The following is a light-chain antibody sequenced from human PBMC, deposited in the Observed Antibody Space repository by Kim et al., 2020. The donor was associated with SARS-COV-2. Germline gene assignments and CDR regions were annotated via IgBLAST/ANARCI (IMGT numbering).Light chain of an antibody. CDR2: STS. Sequence: LSPGERATLSCRASQSISYYYLAWYQQKPGLAPRLLIYSTSNRDTGIPDRFSGSGSGTDFTLTISRLGPEDFAVYYCQQYGGSRTFGGGTKVDIK. CDR3: QQYGGSRT. J-gene: IGKJ4*01. V-gene: IGKV3-20*01. CDR1: QSISYYY.